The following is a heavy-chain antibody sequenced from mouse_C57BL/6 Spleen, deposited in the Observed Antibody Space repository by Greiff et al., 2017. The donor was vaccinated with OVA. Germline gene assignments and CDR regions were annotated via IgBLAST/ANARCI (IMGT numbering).Heavy chain of an antibody. D-gene: IGHD3-3*01. CDR2: ISYDGSN. V-gene: IGHV3-6*01. Sequence: VQLKESGPGLVKPSQSLSLTCSVTGYSITSGYYWNWIRQFPGNKLEWMGYISYDGSNNYNPSLKNRISITRDTSKNQFFLKLNSVTTEDTATYYCARAQAGTGAMDYWGQGTSVTVSS. CDR3: ARAQAGTGAMDY. J-gene: IGHJ4*01. CDR1: GYSITSGYY.